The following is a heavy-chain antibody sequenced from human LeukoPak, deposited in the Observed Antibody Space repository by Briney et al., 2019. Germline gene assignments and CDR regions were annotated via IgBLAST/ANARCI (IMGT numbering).Heavy chain of an antibody. J-gene: IGHJ4*02. CDR1: GGSVSSYY. V-gene: IGHV4-4*07. CDR3: ARDSRGYYGSGSYLDC. Sequence: SETLSLTCTVSGGSVSSYYWSWIRQPAGKGLEWIGRVYTNGSTNYNPSLKSRVTMSVDTSKNQFSLKLSSVTAADTAMYYCARDSRGYYGSGSYLDCWGQGTLVTVSS. CDR2: VYTNGST. D-gene: IGHD3-10*01.